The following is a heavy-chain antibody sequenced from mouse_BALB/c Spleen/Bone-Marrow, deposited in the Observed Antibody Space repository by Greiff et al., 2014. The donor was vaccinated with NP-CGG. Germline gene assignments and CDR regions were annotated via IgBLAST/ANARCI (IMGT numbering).Heavy chain of an antibody. Sequence: VKLVESGPELVKPGASVKISCKASGYAFSSSWMNWVKQRPGQGLEWIGRIYPGDGDTNYNGKFKGKATLTADKSSSTAYMQLSSLTSVDSAVYFCARDYYGSSYDYWGQGTTLTVSS. D-gene: IGHD1-1*01. V-gene: IGHV1-82*01. CDR3: ARDYYGSSYDY. CDR1: GYAFSSSW. CDR2: IYPGDGDT. J-gene: IGHJ2*01.